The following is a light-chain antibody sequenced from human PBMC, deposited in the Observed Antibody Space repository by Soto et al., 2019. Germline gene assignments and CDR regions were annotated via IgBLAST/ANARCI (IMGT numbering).Light chain of an antibody. CDR3: LQYDSYWT. Sequence: DVQMTQSPSTLSASVGDRVTITCRASQSINNLLAWYQQKPGKAPNLLIYGASSLESGVPSRFSGSGSGTEFALTITSLRPDDFATYYCLQYDSYWTFGQGTKVDIK. CDR1: QSINNL. V-gene: IGKV1-5*01. CDR2: GAS. J-gene: IGKJ1*01.